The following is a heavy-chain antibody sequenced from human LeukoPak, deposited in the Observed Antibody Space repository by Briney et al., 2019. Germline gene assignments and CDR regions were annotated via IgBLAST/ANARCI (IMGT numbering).Heavy chain of an antibody. CDR2: INHSGST. D-gene: IGHD4-17*01. CDR1: GGSFSGYY. CDR3: ARGGGDYSQAWYFDL. J-gene: IGHJ2*01. V-gene: IGHV4-34*01. Sequence: SETLSLTCAVYGGSFSGYYWSWIRQPPGKGLEWIGEINHSGSTNYNPSLKSRVTISVDTSKNQFSLKLSSVTAADTAVYYCARGGGDYSQAWYFDLWGRGTLVTVSS.